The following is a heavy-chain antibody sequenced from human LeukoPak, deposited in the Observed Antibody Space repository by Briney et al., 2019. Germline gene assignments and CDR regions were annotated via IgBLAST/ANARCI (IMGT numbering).Heavy chain of an antibody. D-gene: IGHD4-17*01. Sequence: PGGSLRLSCAASGSSFTTYWMGWVRQAPGKGLEWVANINQDESSQYYVDAVRGLFTISRDNAKNSLNLQMNSLRGEDTAVYFCARLGPVTKDHYCDYWGQGTLVTVSS. CDR3: ARLGPVTKDHYCDY. V-gene: IGHV3-7*01. CDR1: GSSFTTYW. CDR2: INQDESSQ. J-gene: IGHJ4*02.